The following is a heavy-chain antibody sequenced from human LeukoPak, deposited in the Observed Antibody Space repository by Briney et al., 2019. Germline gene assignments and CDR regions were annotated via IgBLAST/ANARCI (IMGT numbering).Heavy chain of an antibody. V-gene: IGHV1-8*03. J-gene: IGHJ3*02. Sequence: ASVKVSXKASGYTFTSYDINWVRQATGQGLEWMGWMNPNSGNTGYAQKFQGRVTITRNTSISTAYMELSSLRSEDTAVYYCARALTGTDAFDIWGQGTMVTVSS. CDR2: MNPNSGNT. CDR1: GYTFTSYD. D-gene: IGHD1-20*01. CDR3: ARALTGTDAFDI.